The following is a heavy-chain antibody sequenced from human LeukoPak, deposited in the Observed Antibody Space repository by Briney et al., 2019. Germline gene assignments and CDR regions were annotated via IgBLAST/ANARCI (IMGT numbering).Heavy chain of an antibody. J-gene: IGHJ4*02. CDR3: APGGYSYGIDY. D-gene: IGHD5-18*01. V-gene: IGHV1-2*02. CDR2: INPNSGGT. CDR1: GYTFTGYY. Sequence: ASAKVSCKASGYTFTGYYIHWVRQAPGQGLEWMGWINPNSGGTNYEQKFQGRVTMTRDTSISTAYMELSRLRSDDTAVYYCAPGGYSYGIDYWGQGTLVTVSS.